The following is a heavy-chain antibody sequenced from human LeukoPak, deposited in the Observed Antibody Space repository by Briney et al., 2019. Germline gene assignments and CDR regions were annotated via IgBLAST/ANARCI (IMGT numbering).Heavy chain of an antibody. J-gene: IGHJ5*02. CDR2: IYHSGST. D-gene: IGHD3-9*01. CDR3: ARGGDILTGQGFDP. Sequence: SQTLSLTWAVSGGSISSGGYSWSWIRQPPGKGLEWIGYIYHSGSTYYNPSLKSRVTISVDRSKNQFSLKLSSVTAADTAVCYCARGGDILTGQGFDPWGQGTLVTVSS. CDR1: GGSISSGGYS. V-gene: IGHV4-30-2*01.